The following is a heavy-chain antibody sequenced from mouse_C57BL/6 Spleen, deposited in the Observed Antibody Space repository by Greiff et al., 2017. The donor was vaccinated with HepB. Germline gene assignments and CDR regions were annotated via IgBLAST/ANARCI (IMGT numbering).Heavy chain of an antibody. CDR2: IDPSDSYT. CDR1: GYTFTSYW. V-gene: IGHV1-50*01. Sequence: QVQLQQPGAELVKPGASVKLSCKASGYTFTSYWMQWVKQRPGQGLEWIGEIDPSDSYTNYNQKFKGKATLTVDTSSSTAYMQLSSLTSEDSAVYYCARKHYDGTLGYWGQGTSVTVSS. J-gene: IGHJ4*01. D-gene: IGHD1-2*01. CDR3: ARKHYDGTLGY.